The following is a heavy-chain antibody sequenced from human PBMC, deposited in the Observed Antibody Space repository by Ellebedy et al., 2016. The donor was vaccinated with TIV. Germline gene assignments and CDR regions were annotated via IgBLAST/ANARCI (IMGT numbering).Heavy chain of an antibody. Sequence: MPSETLSLTCAVYGGSFSGYYWSWIRQPPGKGLEWIGEINHRGSTHYTPSLKSRVSMSVDRSKNQFSLSLTSVTAADTAMYYCARFGAIYDDGRGYHYEKAIGDDFWGQGTLVTVSP. D-gene: IGHD3-22*01. CDR3: ARFGAIYDDGRGYHYEKAIGDDF. V-gene: IGHV4-34*01. CDR2: INHRGST. J-gene: IGHJ4*02. CDR1: GGSFSGYY.